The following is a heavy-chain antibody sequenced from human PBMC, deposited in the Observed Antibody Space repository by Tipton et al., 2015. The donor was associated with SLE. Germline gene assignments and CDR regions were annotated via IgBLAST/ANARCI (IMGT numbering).Heavy chain of an antibody. J-gene: IGHJ5*02. CDR1: GGSFSSYY. Sequence: TLSLTCAVSGGSFSSYYWSWIRQTPGKGLEWIGYMYYSGITNYNPSLYSRVSISVDTSRNQFSLKMNSVTAADTAIYYCARGTPFMEFERNWFDPWGQGTLVTVSS. D-gene: IGHD3-3*02. CDR3: ARGTPFMEFERNWFDP. CDR2: MYYSGIT. V-gene: IGHV4-59*01.